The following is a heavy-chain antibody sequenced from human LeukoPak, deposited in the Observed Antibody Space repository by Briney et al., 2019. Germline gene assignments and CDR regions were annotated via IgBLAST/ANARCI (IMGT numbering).Heavy chain of an antibody. CDR2: IYYSGST. CDR1: GGSISSGDYY. CDR3: AREIQWLVGGRAFDI. Sequence: SETLSLTCTVSGGSISSGDYYWSWIRQPPGKGLEWIGYIYYSGSTYYNPSLKSRVTTSVDTSKNQFSLKLSSVTAADTAVYYCAREIQWLVGGRAFDIWGQGTMVTVSS. J-gene: IGHJ3*02. V-gene: IGHV4-30-4*01. D-gene: IGHD6-19*01.